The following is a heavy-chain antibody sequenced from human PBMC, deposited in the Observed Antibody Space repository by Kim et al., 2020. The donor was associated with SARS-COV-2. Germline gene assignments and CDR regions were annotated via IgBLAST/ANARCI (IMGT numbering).Heavy chain of an antibody. CDR2: INHSGST. CDR3: ARLGYCSSTSCYQALQN. Sequence: SETLSLTCAVYGGSFSGYYWSWIRQPPGKGLGWIGEINHSGSTNYNPSLKSRVTISVDTSKNQFSLKLSSVTAADTAVYYCARLGYCSSTSCYQALQNWGQGTLVTVSS. D-gene: IGHD2-2*01. V-gene: IGHV4-34*01. CDR1: GGSFSGYY. J-gene: IGHJ4*02.